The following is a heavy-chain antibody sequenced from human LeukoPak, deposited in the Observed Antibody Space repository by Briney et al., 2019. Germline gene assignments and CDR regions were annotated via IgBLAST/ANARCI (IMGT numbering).Heavy chain of an antibody. CDR3: ARDYNGYCSGGRCYLPFDY. J-gene: IGHJ4*02. CDR1: GFTFSNYA. D-gene: IGHD2-15*01. Sequence: GGSLRLSCAASGFTFSNYAMSWVRQAPGKGLEWVSGIIGSGDTTYYADSVKGRFTISRDNSKNTLYLQMNSLRAEDTAVYYCARDYNGYCSGGRCYLPFDYWGQGTLVTVSS. CDR2: IIGSGDTT. V-gene: IGHV3-23*01.